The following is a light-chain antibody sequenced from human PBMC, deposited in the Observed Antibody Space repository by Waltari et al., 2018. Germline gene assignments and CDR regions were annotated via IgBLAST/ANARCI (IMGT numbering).Light chain of an antibody. CDR2: GNA. CDR3: AAWDDSLNGVI. V-gene: IGLV1-44*01. Sequence: QSVLTQPPSASGTPGQRVTIPCSGGSFNIGSNIVNWYQQLPGTAPKLLIYGNAHRPSGVPDRFSCSKSGTSASLAISGLQSEDEADYYCAAWDDSLNGVIFGGGTKLSVL. CDR1: SFNIGSNI. J-gene: IGLJ2*01.